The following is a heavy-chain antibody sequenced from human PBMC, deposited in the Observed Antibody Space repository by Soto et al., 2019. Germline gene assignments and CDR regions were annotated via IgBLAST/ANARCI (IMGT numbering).Heavy chain of an antibody. CDR3: ASSFIAAAEYYYYGMDV. D-gene: IGHD6-13*01. J-gene: IGHJ6*02. CDR2: IIPILGTA. V-gene: IGHV1-69*13. CDR1: GGTFSSYA. Sequence: SVKVSCKASGGTFSSYAISWVRQAPGQGLEWMGGIIPILGTANYAQKFQGRVTITADESTSTAYMELSSLRSEDTAVYYCASSFIAAAEYYYYGMDVWGQGTTVTVSS.